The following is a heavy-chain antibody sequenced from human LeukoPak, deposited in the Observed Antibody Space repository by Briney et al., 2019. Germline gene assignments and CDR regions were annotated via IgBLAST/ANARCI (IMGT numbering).Heavy chain of an antibody. CDR3: ARDGGTYYYFDH. D-gene: IGHD1-26*01. J-gene: IGHJ4*02. Sequence: ASVKVSCKASGYTFSYYGISWLRQAPGQGLEWMGWINGYNGYTNYGQNFQGRVTVTTDTSTDTAYMELRSLRYDDTAIYYCARDGGTYYYFDHWGQGTLVTVSS. CDR2: INGYNGYT. V-gene: IGHV1-18*01. CDR1: GYTFSYYG.